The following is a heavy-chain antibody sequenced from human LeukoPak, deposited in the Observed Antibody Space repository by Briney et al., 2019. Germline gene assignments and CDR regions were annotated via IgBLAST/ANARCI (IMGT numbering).Heavy chain of an antibody. V-gene: IGHV1-46*01. CDR2: INPSGGST. D-gene: IGHD2-15*01. CDR1: GDTFTSYY. J-gene: IGHJ4*02. CDR3: ARDTNVYCSGGSCYSSYYFDY. Sequence: GASVKVSCKASGDTFTSYYMHWVRQAPGQGLEWMGIINPSGGSTSYAQKFQGRVTMTRDTSTSTVYMELSSLRSEDTAVYYCARDTNVYCSGGSCYSSYYFDYWGQGTLVTVSS.